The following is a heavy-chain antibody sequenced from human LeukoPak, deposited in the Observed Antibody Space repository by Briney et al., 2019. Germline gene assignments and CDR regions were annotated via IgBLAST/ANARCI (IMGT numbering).Heavy chain of an antibody. CDR1: GGSISSGDYY. J-gene: IGHJ6*03. D-gene: IGHD1-7*01. V-gene: IGHV4-30-4*01. Sequence: PSETLSLTCTVSGGSISSGDYYWSWIRQPPGKGREWIGYIYYSGSTSYNPALKSRVTISVDTSKNQFSLKLSSVTAADTAVYYCAREFGTWNYDTDYYYYMDVWGKGTTVTVSS. CDR2: IYYSGST. CDR3: AREFGTWNYDTDYYYYMDV.